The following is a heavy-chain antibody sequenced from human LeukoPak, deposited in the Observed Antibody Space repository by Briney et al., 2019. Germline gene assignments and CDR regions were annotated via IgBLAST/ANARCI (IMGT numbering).Heavy chain of an antibody. D-gene: IGHD5-18*01. V-gene: IGHV3-53*01. CDR1: GFTVSTNY. CDR3: ARDLGAMVTDAFDI. J-gene: IGHJ3*02. Sequence: GGSLRLSCAASGFTVSTNYMTWVRQAPGKGLEWVSVIYSGGSTYYADSVKGRFTFSRDNAKNSLYLQMNSLRAEDTAVYYCARDLGAMVTDAFDIWGQGTMVTVSS. CDR2: IYSGGST.